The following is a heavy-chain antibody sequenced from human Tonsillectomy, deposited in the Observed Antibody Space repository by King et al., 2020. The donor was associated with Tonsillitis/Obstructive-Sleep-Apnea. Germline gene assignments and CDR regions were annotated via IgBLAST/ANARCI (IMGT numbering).Heavy chain of an antibody. Sequence: QLVQSGAEVKKPGESLKISCKGSGYSFTSYLIGWVRQMPGKGLEWMGIISPGDSDTRYSPSFQGQVTISADKSISTAYLQWSSLKASDTAMYYCARGVDHLVVPAANDYYYMDVCGKGTTFTVSS. J-gene: IGHJ6*03. D-gene: IGHD2-2*01. CDR1: GYSFTSYL. V-gene: IGHV5-51*01. CDR2: ISPGDSDT. CDR3: ARGVDHLVVPAANDYYYMDV.